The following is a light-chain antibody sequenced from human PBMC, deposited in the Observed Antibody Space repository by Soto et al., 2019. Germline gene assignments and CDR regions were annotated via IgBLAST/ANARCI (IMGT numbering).Light chain of an antibody. V-gene: IGKV1-5*03. CDR1: QSISNW. Sequence: DIQMTQSPSTLSASVGDRVTITCRASQSISNWLAWYQQKPGKAPKLLIYKTSNLDSGVPSRFRSSGSGTEFSLTISSLQPDDFATYYCQQYKSFSLTFVGGTRVEVK. CDR2: KTS. J-gene: IGKJ4*01. CDR3: QQYKSFSLT.